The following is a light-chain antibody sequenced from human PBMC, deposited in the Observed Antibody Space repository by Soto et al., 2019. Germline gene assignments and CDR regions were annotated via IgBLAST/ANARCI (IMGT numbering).Light chain of an antibody. V-gene: IGKV1-5*03. CDR3: QQYNDNWT. J-gene: IGKJ1*01. CDR1: QSVSRW. CDR2: KAS. Sequence: DIQMTQSPSTLSASVGDRVTNTCRASQSVSRWLAWYQQKPGKAPKLLIYKASTLESGVPSRFSGSGSGTEFTLAISRLQPDDSATYYCQQYNDNWTFGQGNKVEIK.